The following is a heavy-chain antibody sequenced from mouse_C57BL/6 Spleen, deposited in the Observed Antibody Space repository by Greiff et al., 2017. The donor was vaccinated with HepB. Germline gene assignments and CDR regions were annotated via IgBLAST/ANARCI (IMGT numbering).Heavy chain of an antibody. V-gene: IGHV1-39*01. CDR3: ARSHYYGSSPAWFAY. CDR1: GYSFTDYN. Sequence: VQLKESGPELVKPGASVKISCKASGYSFTDYNMNWVKQSNGKSLEWIGVINPNYGTTSYNQKFKGKATLTVDQSSSTAYMQLNSQTSEDSAVYYCARSHYYGSSPAWFAYWGQGTLVTVSA. D-gene: IGHD1-1*01. J-gene: IGHJ3*01. CDR2: INPNYGTT.